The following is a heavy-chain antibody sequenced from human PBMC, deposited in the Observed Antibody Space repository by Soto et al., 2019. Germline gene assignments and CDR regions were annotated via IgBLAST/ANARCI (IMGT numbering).Heavy chain of an antibody. Sequence: PSGTLSLTCTVSGESISSGDHYWSWVRQSPGESLEWIGFIYYSGNTYYNPSLKSRVSMSVDTSNNQFSLKLNSVTAADTAVYYCARDAGYCNSVSCYPYNMDVWGQGTTVTVSS. CDR2: IYYSGNT. V-gene: IGHV4-30-4*01. D-gene: IGHD2-15*01. CDR3: ARDAGYCNSVSCYPYNMDV. J-gene: IGHJ6*02. CDR1: GESISSGDHY.